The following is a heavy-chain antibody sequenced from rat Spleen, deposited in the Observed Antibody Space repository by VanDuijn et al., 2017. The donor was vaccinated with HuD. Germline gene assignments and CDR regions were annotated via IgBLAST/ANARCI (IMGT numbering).Heavy chain of an antibody. V-gene: IGHV5-25*01. D-gene: IGHD4-1*01. Sequence: EVQLVESGGGLVQPGWSLKLSCAASGFTFSNYYMAWVRQAPTKGLEWVAYISTGGTNTYFRDSVKGRFTISRDDAKSTQYLQMDSLRSEDTATYYCASHGGLRNWFAYWGQGTLVTVSS. CDR3: ASHGGLRNWFAY. J-gene: IGHJ3*01. CDR2: ISTGGTNT. CDR1: GFTFSNYY.